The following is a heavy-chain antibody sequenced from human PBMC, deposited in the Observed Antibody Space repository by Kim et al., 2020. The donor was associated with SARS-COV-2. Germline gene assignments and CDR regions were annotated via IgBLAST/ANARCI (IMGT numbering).Heavy chain of an antibody. Sequence: GGSLRLSCAASGFTFSNYAMSWVRQAPGKGLEWVSTIHFNAGNTYYADSVKGRFTISRDNSKNTVYLQMNSLRAEDTALYYCAKAPRERSRYGVDVWGQGTMVTVSS. J-gene: IGHJ6*02. D-gene: IGHD1-1*01. V-gene: IGHV3-23*01. CDR1: GFTFSNYA. CDR2: IHFNAGNT. CDR3: AKAPRERSRYGVDV.